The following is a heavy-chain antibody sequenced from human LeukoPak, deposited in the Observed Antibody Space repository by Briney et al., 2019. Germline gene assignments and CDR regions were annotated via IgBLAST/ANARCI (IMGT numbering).Heavy chain of an antibody. CDR2: INPNSGGI. CDR1: GYTFTGYY. D-gene: IGHD1-26*01. Sequence: ASVKVSCKASGYTFTGYYMHWVRQAPGQGLEWMGWINPNSGGINYAQKFQGRVTMTRDTSISTAYMELSRLRSDDTAVYYCASAVVGATTGPYFDYWGQGTLVTVSS. J-gene: IGHJ4*02. CDR3: ASAVVGATTGPYFDY. V-gene: IGHV1-2*02.